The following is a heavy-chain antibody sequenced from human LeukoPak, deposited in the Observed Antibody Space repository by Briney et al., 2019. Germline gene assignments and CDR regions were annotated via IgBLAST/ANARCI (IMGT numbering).Heavy chain of an antibody. Sequence: GGSLRLSCAASGFTFSSYSMTWVRQAPGKGLEWVSYISSSSSTIYYADSVKGRFTISRDNAKNSLYLQMNSLRAEDTAVYYCAKGSLSYEVYFDYWGQGTLVTVSS. CDR2: ISSSSSTI. V-gene: IGHV3-48*01. CDR1: GFTFSSYS. CDR3: AKGSLSYEVYFDY. D-gene: IGHD3-10*01. J-gene: IGHJ4*02.